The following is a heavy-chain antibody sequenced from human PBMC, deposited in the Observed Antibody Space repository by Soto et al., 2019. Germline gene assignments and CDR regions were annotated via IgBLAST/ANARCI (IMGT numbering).Heavy chain of an antibody. CDR1: GGTFSSYA. CDR2: IIPIFGTA. D-gene: IGHD1-26*01. V-gene: IGHV1-69*01. J-gene: IGHJ6*02. CDR3: ARVGQPGYSVSILYGMDV. Sequence: QVQLVQSGAEVKKPGSSVKVSCKASGGTFSSYAISWVRQAPGQGLEWMGGIIPIFGTANYAQKFQGRVTITADESTSTAYMELSSLRSEDTAVSYCARVGQPGYSVSILYGMDVWGQGTTVTVSS.